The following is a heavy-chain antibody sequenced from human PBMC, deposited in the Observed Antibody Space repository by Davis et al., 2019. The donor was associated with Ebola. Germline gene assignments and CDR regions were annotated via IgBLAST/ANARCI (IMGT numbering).Heavy chain of an antibody. CDR2: IYPSDSDT. J-gene: IGHJ5*02. V-gene: IGHV5-51*01. CDR3: ARQTHHFLSGPRTWFDP. D-gene: IGHD3-3*02. Sequence: GESLKISCKGSGYSFTTKWIGWVRQLPGKGLEWMGIIYPSDSDTRYSPSFQGQVTTSADKSISTAYLQWNSLKASDTAMYYCARQTHHFLSGPRTWFDPWGQGTLVTVSS. CDR1: GYSFTTKW.